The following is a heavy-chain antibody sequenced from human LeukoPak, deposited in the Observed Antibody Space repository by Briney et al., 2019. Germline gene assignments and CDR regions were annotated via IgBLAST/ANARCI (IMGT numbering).Heavy chain of an antibody. Sequence: PSQTLCLTCAVSGGSISSGGYSWSWIRQPPGKGLEWIGYIYHSGSTYYNPSLKSRVTISVDRSKNQFSLKLSSVTAADTAVYYCARAHDYYDSSGYGYYFDYWGQGTLVTVSS. CDR3: ARAHDYYDSSGYGYYFDY. CDR2: IYHSGST. V-gene: IGHV4-30-2*01. CDR1: GGSISSGGYS. J-gene: IGHJ4*02. D-gene: IGHD3-22*01.